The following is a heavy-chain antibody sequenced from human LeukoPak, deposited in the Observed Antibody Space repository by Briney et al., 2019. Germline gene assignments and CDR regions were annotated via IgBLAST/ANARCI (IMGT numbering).Heavy chain of an antibody. J-gene: IGHJ3*02. Sequence: GESLKISCKGSGYSFTSYWIGWVRQMPGKGLEWMGIIYPGDSDTRYSPSFQGQVTISADKSISTAYLQWSSLEASDTAMYYCARPSGVTTSEVAFDIWGQGTMVTVSS. V-gene: IGHV5-51*01. CDR2: IYPGDSDT. CDR3: ARPSGVTTSEVAFDI. D-gene: IGHD4-17*01. CDR1: GYSFTSYW.